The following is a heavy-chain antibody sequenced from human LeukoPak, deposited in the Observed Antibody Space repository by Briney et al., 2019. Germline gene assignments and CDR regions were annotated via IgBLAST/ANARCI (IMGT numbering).Heavy chain of an antibody. J-gene: IGHJ6*03. V-gene: IGHV3-21*01. CDR3: ARESRGYDILTGKYHRGYYSYYMDV. CDR1: GFTFSAYN. D-gene: IGHD3-9*01. CDR2: ISASSSYI. Sequence: GGSLRLSCAASGFTFSAYNMIWVRQAPGKGLDWVSIISASSSYIFYADSVKGRFTISRDNAKNSLYLQMNSLRAEDTAVYYCARESRGYDILTGKYHRGYYSYYMDVWGKGTTVTVSS.